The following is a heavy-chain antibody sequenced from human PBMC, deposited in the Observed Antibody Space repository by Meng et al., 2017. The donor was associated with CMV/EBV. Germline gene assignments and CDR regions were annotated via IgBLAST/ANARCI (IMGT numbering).Heavy chain of an antibody. CDR3: ARAIHGAQVVPAKLTVYYYGMDA. D-gene: IGHD2-2*01. V-gene: IGHV3-30-3*01. CDR2: ISYDGSNK. J-gene: IGHJ6*02. CDR1: GFTFSSYA. Sequence: GESLKISCAASGFTFSSYAMYWVRQAPGKGLEWVAVISYDGSNKYYADSVKGRFTISRDNSKNTLYLQMNSLRAEDTAVYCCARAIHGAQVVPAKLTVYYYGMDAWGQGTTVTVSS.